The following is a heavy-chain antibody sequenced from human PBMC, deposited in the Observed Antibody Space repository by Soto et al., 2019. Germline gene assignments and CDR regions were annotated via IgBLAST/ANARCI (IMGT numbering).Heavy chain of an antibody. Sequence: ASLKVSCKASGYTFTSYGISWVRQAPGQGLEWMGWISAYNGNTNYAQKLQGRVTMTTDTSTSTAYMELRSLRSDDTAVYYCARTGGYDFEDNCSDPWGQGTLVTVS. CDR1: GYTFTSYG. V-gene: IGHV1-18*01. D-gene: IGHD5-12*01. CDR2: ISAYNGNT. CDR3: ARTGGYDFEDNCSDP. J-gene: IGHJ5*02.